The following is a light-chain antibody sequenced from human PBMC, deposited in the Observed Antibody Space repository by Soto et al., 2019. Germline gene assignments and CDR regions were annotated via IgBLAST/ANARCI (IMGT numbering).Light chain of an antibody. Sequence: DIRVTQSPSSLSASVGDRVTITCRASQSISSYLNWYQQKPGKAPKLLIYAASSLQSGVPSRFSGSGSGTDFTLTISSLQPEDFATYYCQQSYSTPLFTFGPGTKVDIK. CDR3: QQSYSTPLFT. V-gene: IGKV1-39*01. CDR1: QSISSY. CDR2: AAS. J-gene: IGKJ3*01.